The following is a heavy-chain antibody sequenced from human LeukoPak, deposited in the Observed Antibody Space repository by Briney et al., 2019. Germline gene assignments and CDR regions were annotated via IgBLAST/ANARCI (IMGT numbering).Heavy chain of an antibody. Sequence: ASVKVSCKASGYTFTGYYMHWVRQAPGQGLEWMGWINPNSGGTNYAQKFQGGVTMTRDTSISTAYMELSRLRSDDTAVYYCAREMKQQLVRAWFDPWGQGTLVTVSS. CDR3: AREMKQQLVRAWFDP. D-gene: IGHD6-13*01. V-gene: IGHV1-2*02. CDR2: INPNSGGT. CDR1: GYTFTGYY. J-gene: IGHJ5*02.